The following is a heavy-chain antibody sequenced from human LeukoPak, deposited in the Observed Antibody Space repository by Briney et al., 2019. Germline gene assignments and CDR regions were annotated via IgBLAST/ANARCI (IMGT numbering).Heavy chain of an antibody. CDR3: TSGAAEFDY. CDR1: GFTFSSYS. Sequence: GGSLRLSCAASGFTFSSYSMSWVRQAPGKGLEWVGFIRSRTYGGTTEYAASVKGRFTISRDDSKAIAYLQMNSLKTEDTAVYYCTSGAAEFDYWGQGTLVTVSS. V-gene: IGHV3-49*04. D-gene: IGHD6-13*01. CDR2: IRSRTYGGTT. J-gene: IGHJ4*02.